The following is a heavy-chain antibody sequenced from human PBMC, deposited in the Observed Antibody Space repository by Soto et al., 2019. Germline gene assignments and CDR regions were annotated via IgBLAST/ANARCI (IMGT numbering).Heavy chain of an antibody. Sequence: ASVKVSCKASGGTFSSYAIGWVRQAPGQGLEWMGGIIPIFGTANYAQKFQGRVTITADESTSTAYMELSSLRSEDTAVYYCARAQDVGIAARPEGSSYYYYGMDVWGQGTTVTVSS. CDR3: ARAQDVGIAARPEGSSYYYYGMDV. CDR1: GGTFSSYA. CDR2: IIPIFGTA. V-gene: IGHV1-69*13. D-gene: IGHD6-6*01. J-gene: IGHJ6*02.